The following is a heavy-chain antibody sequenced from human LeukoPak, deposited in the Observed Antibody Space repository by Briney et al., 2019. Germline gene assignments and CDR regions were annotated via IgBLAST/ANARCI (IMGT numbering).Heavy chain of an antibody. D-gene: IGHD3/OR15-3a*01. V-gene: IGHV3-23*01. CDR1: GFTFSSYA. CDR3: AKGYNFWTGYYFDY. Sequence: PGGSLRLSCAASGFTFSSYAMSWVRQAPGKGLEWVSGISASGGNTNYADSVKGRFTISRDNSKNTLYLQMNSLRAEDTAVYWCAKGYNFWTGYYFDYWGQGTLVTVSS. J-gene: IGHJ4*02. CDR2: ISASGGNT.